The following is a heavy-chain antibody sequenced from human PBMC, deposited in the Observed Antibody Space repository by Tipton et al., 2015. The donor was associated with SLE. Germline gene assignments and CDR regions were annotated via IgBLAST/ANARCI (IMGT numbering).Heavy chain of an antibody. Sequence: TLSLTCTVSGGSISSSSYYWSWIRQPPGKGLEWIGYIYYSGSTNYYPSLKSRVTISVGKSKNQFSLKLSSVTAADTAVYYCARGNTLIPTDWGQGTLVTVSS. D-gene: IGHD3-22*01. V-gene: IGHV4-61*05. CDR1: GGSISSSSYY. CDR3: ARGNTLIPTD. J-gene: IGHJ4*02. CDR2: IYYSGST.